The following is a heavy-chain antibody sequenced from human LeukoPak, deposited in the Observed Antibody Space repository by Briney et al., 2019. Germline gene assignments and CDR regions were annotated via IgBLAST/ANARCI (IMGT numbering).Heavy chain of an antibody. Sequence: SGPTLVKPTQTLTLTCTFSEFSLTTSGVGVSWIRQPPGKALEWLALIYWDDDKRYSPSLRSRLTITKDTSKNQVVLTMTNMDPVDTATYYCAHQEWRSSRLGYWGQGTLVTVSS. CDR1: EFSLTTSGVG. D-gene: IGHD3-3*01. CDR2: IYWDDDK. CDR3: AHQEWRSSRLGY. V-gene: IGHV2-5*02. J-gene: IGHJ4*02.